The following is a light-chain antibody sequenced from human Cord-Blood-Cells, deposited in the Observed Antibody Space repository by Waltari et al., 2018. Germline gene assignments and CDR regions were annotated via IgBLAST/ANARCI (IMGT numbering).Light chain of an antibody. J-gene: IGLJ2*01. CDR2: QDS. Sequence: SYELTQPPSVSVSPGQTASITCSGDKLGDKYACWYQQKQGQSPVLVIYQDSKRPSGIPERVSGSTSGNTATLTISGTQAMDEADYYCQAWDSSTVVFGGGTKLTVL. CDR3: QAWDSSTVV. CDR1: KLGDKY. V-gene: IGLV3-1*01.